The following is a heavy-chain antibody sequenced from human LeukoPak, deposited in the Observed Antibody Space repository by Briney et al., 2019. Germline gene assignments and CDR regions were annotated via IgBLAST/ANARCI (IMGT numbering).Heavy chain of an antibody. CDR1: GFTFSSYW. Sequence: GGSLRLSCEASGFTFSSYWMNWARQAPGKRLEWVASINHNGNVNYYVDSVKGRFTISRDNAKNSLYLQMSNLRAEDTAVYFCARGGGLDVWGQGATVTVSS. J-gene: IGHJ6*02. CDR3: ARGGGLDV. CDR2: INHNGNVN. D-gene: IGHD3-16*01. V-gene: IGHV3-7*03.